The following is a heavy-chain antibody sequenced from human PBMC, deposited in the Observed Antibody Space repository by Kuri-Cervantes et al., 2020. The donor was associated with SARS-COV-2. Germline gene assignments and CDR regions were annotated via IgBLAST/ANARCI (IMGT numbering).Heavy chain of an antibody. V-gene: IGHV2-5*08. J-gene: IGHJ4*02. CDR2: IDWDDDK. CDR3: AHSLLGAGTFY. CDR1: GFSLSTSGMC. D-gene: IGHD6-19*01. Sequence: SGPTLVKPTQTLTLTCTFSGFSLSTSGMCVSWIRQPPGKALEWLALIDWDDDKRYSPSLKSRLTITKDTSKNQVVLTMTNMDPVDTATYYCAHSLLGAGTFYWGQGTLVTVSS.